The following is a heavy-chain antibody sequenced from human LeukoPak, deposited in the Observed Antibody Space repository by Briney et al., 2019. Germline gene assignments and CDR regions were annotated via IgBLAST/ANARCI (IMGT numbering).Heavy chain of an antibody. J-gene: IGHJ4*02. CDR3: ARETTMVSAPFDY. CDR2: IYYSGIT. D-gene: IGHD4-23*01. Sequence: SETLSLTCTVSGGSIGSSTYYWGWIRQPPGKGLEWIGSIYYSGITDYNPSLKSRVTISVDTSKNQFSLKLSSVTAADTAVYYCARETTMVSAPFDYWGLGTLVTVSS. CDR1: GGSIGSSTYY. V-gene: IGHV4-39*07.